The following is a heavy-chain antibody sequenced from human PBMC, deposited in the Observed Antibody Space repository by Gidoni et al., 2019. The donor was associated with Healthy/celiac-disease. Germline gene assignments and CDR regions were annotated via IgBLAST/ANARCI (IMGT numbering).Heavy chain of an antibody. CDR2: ISYDGSNK. Sequence: QVQLVESGGGVVQPGRSLRLSCAASGFTFSSYGMHWVRQAPGKGLEWVAVISYDGSNKYYADSVKGRFTISRDNSKNTLYLQMNSLRAEDTAVYYCAKDQWELLRGYDAFDIWGQGTMVTVSS. CDR3: AKDQWELLRGYDAFDI. D-gene: IGHD1-26*01. CDR1: GFTFSSYG. J-gene: IGHJ3*02. V-gene: IGHV3-30*18.